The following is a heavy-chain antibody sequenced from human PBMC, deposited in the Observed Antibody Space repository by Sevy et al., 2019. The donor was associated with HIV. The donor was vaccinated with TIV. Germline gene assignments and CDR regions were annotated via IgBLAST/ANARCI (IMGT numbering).Heavy chain of an antibody. V-gene: IGHV4-39*01. J-gene: IGHJ5*02. CDR2: IYYSGST. D-gene: IGHD6-19*01. CDR3: AGLQQTRSSGRSRFDP. CDR1: GGSISSSSYY. Sequence: SETLSLTCTVSGGSISSSSYYWGWIRQPPGKGLEWIGSIYYSGSTYYNPSLKSRVTISVDTSKNQFSLKLSSVTAADTAVYYCAGLQQTRSSGRSRFDPWGQGTLVTVSS.